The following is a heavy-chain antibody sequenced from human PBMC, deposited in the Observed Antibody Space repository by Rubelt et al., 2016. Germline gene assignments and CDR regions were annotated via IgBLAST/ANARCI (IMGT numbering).Heavy chain of an antibody. J-gene: IGHJ3*02. CDR2: IIPIFGTA. CDR1: GGTFSSYA. D-gene: IGHD6-13*01. Sequence: QVQLVQSGAEVKKPGSSVKVSCKASGGTFSSYAISWVRQAPGQGLEWMGGIIPIFGTANYAQKFQGRVTITADESTSTAYMELSSLRSEDTAVYYCARGGAAAADDNDAFDIWGQGTMVTASS. CDR3: ARGGAAAADDNDAFDI. V-gene: IGHV1-69*01.